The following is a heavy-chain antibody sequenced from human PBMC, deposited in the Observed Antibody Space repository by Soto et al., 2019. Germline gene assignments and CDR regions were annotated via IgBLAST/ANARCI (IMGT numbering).Heavy chain of an antibody. Sequence: SETLSLTCAVSGGSISSGGYSWSWIRQPPGKDLEWIGYIYHSGSSSYNPSLQSRVAISLDTSKSQFSLKVTSVTATDTAVYYCARQGFGPLHGLVDVWGQGTTVTVSS. J-gene: IGHJ6*02. CDR2: IYHSGSS. D-gene: IGHD3-10*01. CDR3: ARQGFGPLHGLVDV. CDR1: GGSISSGGYS. V-gene: IGHV4-30-2*01.